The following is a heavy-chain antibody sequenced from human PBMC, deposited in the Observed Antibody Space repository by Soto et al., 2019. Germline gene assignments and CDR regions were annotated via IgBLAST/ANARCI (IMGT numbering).Heavy chain of an antibody. CDR3: ASQGGYYYYYYGMDV. CDR2: INHSGST. V-gene: IGHV4-34*01. Sequence: SETLSLTCAVYGGSFSGYYWSWIRQPPGKGLEWIGEINHSGSTNYNPSLKSRVTISVDTSKNQFSLKLSSVTAADTAVYYCASQGGYYYYYYGMDVWGQGTTVTVSS. D-gene: IGHD1-26*01. J-gene: IGHJ6*02. CDR1: GGSFSGYY.